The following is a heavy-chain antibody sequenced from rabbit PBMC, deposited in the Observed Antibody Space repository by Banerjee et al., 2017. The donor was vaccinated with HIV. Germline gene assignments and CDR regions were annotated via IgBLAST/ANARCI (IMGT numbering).Heavy chain of an antibody. CDR2: IYNGDGST. CDR1: GFSFSNNYV. CDR3: ARGDAAWNYAFKL. D-gene: IGHD4-2*01. J-gene: IGHJ4*01. V-gene: IGHV1S45*01. Sequence: QEQLEESGGDLVKPEGSLTLTCTASGFSFSNNYVMCWVRQAPGKGLEWIACIYNGDGSTYYASWVNGRFTISKTSSTTVTLQMTSLTAADTATYFCARGDAAWNYAFKLWGPGTLVTVS.